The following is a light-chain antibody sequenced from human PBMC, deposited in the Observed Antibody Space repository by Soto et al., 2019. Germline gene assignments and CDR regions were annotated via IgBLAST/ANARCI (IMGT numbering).Light chain of an antibody. CDR2: DAS. Sequence: DIQMTQSPSTLSASVGDRVTITCRASQSITNWLAWYQQKPGKAPKLLVYDASSLESGDPSRFSGSGSGKELTLTISSLQPDDFATYYCQQYNSYSPLTFGPGTKVDIK. J-gene: IGKJ3*01. V-gene: IGKV1-5*01. CDR3: QQYNSYSPLT. CDR1: QSITNW.